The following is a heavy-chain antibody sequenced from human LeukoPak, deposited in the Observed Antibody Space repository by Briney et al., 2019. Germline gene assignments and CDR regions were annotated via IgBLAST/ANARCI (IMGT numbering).Heavy chain of an antibody. CDR3: ARDNPYGDRLDY. Sequence: SETLSLTCTVSGGSISSGGYYWSWTRQHPGKGLEWIGYIYYSGSTYYNPSLKSRVTISVDTSKNQFSLKLSSVTAADAAVYYCARDNPYGDRLDYWGQGTLVTVSS. CDR2: IYYSGST. CDR1: GGSISSGGYY. V-gene: IGHV4-31*03. J-gene: IGHJ4*02. D-gene: IGHD4-17*01.